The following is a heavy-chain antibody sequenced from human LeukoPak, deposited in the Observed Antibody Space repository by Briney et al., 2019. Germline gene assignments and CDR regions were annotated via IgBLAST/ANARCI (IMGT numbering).Heavy chain of an antibody. CDR1: GFTFSSYA. Sequence: GGSLRLSCAASGFTFSSYAMSWFRQAPGKGLEWVANIKQDGSQKNYVDSVKGRFTISRDNAKKSLYLQMNSLRGEDTAVYFCARGGTYDIWGQGTRVTVSS. CDR3: ARGGTYDI. V-gene: IGHV3-7*01. CDR2: IKQDGSQK. J-gene: IGHJ3*02.